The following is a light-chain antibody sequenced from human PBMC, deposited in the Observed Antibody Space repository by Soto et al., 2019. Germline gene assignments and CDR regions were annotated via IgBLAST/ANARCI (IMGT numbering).Light chain of an antibody. Sequence: EIVLTQSPCTLSLSPGERATLSCRASQSVSSSYLAWYQQKPGQAPRLLIYGASSRATDIPDRFSGSGSGTDFTLTISRLEPEDFAVYYCQQYGSSPRTFGQGTKVEIK. CDR3: QQYGSSPRT. V-gene: IGKV3-20*01. CDR2: GAS. J-gene: IGKJ1*01. CDR1: QSVSSSY.